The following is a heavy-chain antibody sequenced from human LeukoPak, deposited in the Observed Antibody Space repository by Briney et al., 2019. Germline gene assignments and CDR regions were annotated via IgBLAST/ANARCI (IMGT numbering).Heavy chain of an antibody. V-gene: IGHV4-39*01. CDR3: ATSYCSSTTCAVANFDY. J-gene: IGHJ4*02. D-gene: IGHD2-2*01. CDR1: GGSISRSSYY. CDR2: VYFSGSS. Sequence: SETLSLTCSVSGGSISRSSYYWGWIRQPPGKGLEWIGSVYFSGSSYYNPSLKSRVTISVDTSETQFSLKLSSVTAADTAVYYCATSYCSSTTCAVANFDYWGQGTLVTVSS.